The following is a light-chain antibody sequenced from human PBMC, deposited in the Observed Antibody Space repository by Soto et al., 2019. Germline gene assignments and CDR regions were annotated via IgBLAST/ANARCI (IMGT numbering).Light chain of an antibody. Sequence: DIPMTQSPSSVSASVGDRVTITCRASQDIDNWLAWYQQKPGKAPKLLIYAASTLQSGVPSRFSGSGSGTDFTFTISSLQPEDFASYYCQQGSSFPWTFGQGTKVEIK. CDR1: QDIDNW. CDR2: AAS. CDR3: QQGSSFPWT. V-gene: IGKV1-12*01. J-gene: IGKJ1*01.